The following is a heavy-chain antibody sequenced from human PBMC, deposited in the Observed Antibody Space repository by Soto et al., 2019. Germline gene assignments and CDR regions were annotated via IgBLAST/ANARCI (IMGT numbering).Heavy chain of an antibody. CDR1: GGSISSSSYY. J-gene: IGHJ6*02. CDR2: ISNSGGRT. V-gene: IGHV3-23*01. CDR3: AVVPAANGHYGMDV. D-gene: IGHD2-2*01. Sequence: ETLSLTCTVSGGSISSSSYYWGWIRQPPGKGLEWVSTISNSGGRTYYADSVKGRFAISRDNSKNTLYLQMTSLRPEDTAVYYCAVVPAANGHYGMDVWGQGTTVTVSS.